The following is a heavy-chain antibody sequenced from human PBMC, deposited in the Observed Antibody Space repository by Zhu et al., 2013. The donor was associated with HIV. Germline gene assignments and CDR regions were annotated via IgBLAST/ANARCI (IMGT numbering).Heavy chain of an antibody. D-gene: IGHD5-18*01. CDR1: GGTFSSYA. V-gene: IGHV1-2*02. CDR2: INPNSGGT. Sequence: QVQLVQSGAEVKKPGSSVKVSCKASGGTFSSYAISWVRQAPGQGLEWMGGINPNSGGTNYAQKFQGRVTMTRDTSISTAYMELSRLRSDDTAVYYCARDSSAVVFVEWGQGTLVTVSS. CDR3: ARDSSAVVFVE. J-gene: IGHJ4*02.